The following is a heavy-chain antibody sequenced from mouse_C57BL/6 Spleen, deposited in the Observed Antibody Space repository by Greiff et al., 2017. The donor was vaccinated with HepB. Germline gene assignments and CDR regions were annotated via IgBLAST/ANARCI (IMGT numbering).Heavy chain of an antibody. CDR1: GYTFTSYW. D-gene: IGHD3-2*02. Sequence: VQLQQPGAELVKPGASVKMSCKASGYTFTSYWITWVKQRPGQGLEWIGDIYPGSGSTNYNEKFKSKATLTVDTSSSTAYMQLSSLTSEDSAVYYCARIEDSSGYGFAYWGQVTLVTVSA. CDR2: IYPGSGST. CDR3: ARIEDSSGYGFAY. V-gene: IGHV1-55*01. J-gene: IGHJ3*01.